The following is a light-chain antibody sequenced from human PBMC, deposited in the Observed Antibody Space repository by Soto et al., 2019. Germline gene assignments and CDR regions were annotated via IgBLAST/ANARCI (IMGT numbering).Light chain of an antibody. V-gene: IGLV1-44*01. CDR2: SNK. CDR1: SSNIGSKT. J-gene: IGLJ2*01. CDR3: AAWDDSLNGVV. Sequence: QSVLTQPPSASGTPGQRVTISCSGSSSNIGSKTVNWYQQLPGTAPKLLIYSNKQRPSGVPDRFSGSKSGTSASLAISGLQSEDEADYYCAAWDDSLNGVVIGGGTKLTVL.